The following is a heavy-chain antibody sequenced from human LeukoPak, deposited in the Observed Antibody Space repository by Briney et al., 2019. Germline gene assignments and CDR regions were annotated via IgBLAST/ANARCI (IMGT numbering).Heavy chain of an antibody. D-gene: IGHD2-15*01. CDR3: ARVVDWCSGGSCYFEY. Sequence: GGSLRLSCAASGFTLSSHWMHWVRQAPGKRLVWVSQINSDGRSTSYADSVMGRFTISRDNAKNTLYLQMNSLRAEDTAVYYCARVVDWCSGGSCYFEYWGQGPRSPSPQ. CDR1: GFTLSSHW. V-gene: IGHV3-74*01. J-gene: IGHJ4*03. CDR2: INSDGRST.